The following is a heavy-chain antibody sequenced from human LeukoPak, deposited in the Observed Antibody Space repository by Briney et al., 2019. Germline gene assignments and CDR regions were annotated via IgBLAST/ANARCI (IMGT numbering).Heavy chain of an antibody. J-gene: IGHJ4*02. Sequence: GGSLRLSCAASGFTFSSYGMHWVRQAPGKGLEWVAVISYDGSNKYYADSVKGRFTISRDNSKNTLYLQMNSLRAEDTAVYYCAKDPLFTAMVTFFDYWGQGALVTVSS. D-gene: IGHD5-18*01. CDR1: GFTFSSYG. V-gene: IGHV3-30*18. CDR2: ISYDGSNK. CDR3: AKDPLFTAMVTFFDY.